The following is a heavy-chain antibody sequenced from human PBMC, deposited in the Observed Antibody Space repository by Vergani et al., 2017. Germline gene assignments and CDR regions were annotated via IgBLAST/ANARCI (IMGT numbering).Heavy chain of an antibody. Sequence: EAQLLESGGGLVQPGGSLRLSCVASGFPFSSHGMSWVRRTPGKGPEWVSCISSGGDYTYYSDSVKGRFSVSRDNSKNTLYLQINSLRAEDTAVYFCAKIRVVARWAFDIWGRGTMVTVSS. V-gene: IGHV3-23*01. CDR2: ISSGGDYT. CDR3: AKIRVVARWAFDI. D-gene: IGHD3-22*01. CDR1: GFPFSSHG. J-gene: IGHJ3*02.